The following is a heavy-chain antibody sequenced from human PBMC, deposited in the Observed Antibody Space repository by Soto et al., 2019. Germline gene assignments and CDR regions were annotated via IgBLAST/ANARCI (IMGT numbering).Heavy chain of an antibody. Sequence: QLQLVQSGAEVKRPGASVRVSCKASGNTLTGHFLHWVRQARGQGLEWMGWLNSNSCGTKIAQKFQGRLAMTRDTSITTAYMELSRLRSDDTAIYYCATSPGWLGEGSGGLGVWGLGATVTVSS. CDR2: LNSNSCGT. J-gene: IGHJ6*02. CDR3: ATSPGWLGEGSGGLGV. CDR1: GNTLTGHF. D-gene: IGHD3-10*01. V-gene: IGHV1-2*02.